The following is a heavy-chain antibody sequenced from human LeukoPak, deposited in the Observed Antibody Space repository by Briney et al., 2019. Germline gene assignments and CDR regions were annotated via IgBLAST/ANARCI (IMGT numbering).Heavy chain of an antibody. CDR1: GFTFSSYA. J-gene: IGHJ4*02. D-gene: IGHD2-2*01. V-gene: IGHV3-30-3*01. CDR2: ISYDGSNK. CDR3: AKGGSSWNS. Sequence: GGSLRLSCAASGFTFSSYAMHWVRQAPGKGLEWVAVISYDGSNKYYADSVKGRFTISRDNSKNTLYLQMNSLRTEDTAVYYCAKGGSSWNSWGQGSLVTVSS.